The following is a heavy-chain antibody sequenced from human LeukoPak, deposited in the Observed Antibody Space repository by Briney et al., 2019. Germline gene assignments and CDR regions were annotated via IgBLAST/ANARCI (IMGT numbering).Heavy chain of an antibody. V-gene: IGHV3-23*01. J-gene: IGHJ3*02. CDR1: GFTFSSYP. CDR2: ISGSGGST. CDR3: AKRKRMVYSYGLRDPFDI. Sequence: GGSLKLSCAASGFTFSSYPMSWVGQAPGKGLEGVSAISGSGGSTYYADSLKGRFTISRDNSKNTLYLQMNSLRAEDTAVYYCAKRKRMVYSYGLRDPFDIWGQGTMVTVSS. D-gene: IGHD5-18*01.